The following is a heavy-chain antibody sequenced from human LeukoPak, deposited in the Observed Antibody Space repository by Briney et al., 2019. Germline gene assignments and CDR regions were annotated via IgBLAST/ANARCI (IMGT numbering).Heavy chain of an antibody. D-gene: IGHD3-22*01. Sequence: AGGSLRLSCAASGFTFSSYAMSWVRQAPGKGLEWIGYIYYSGSTNYNPSLKSRVTISVDTSKNQFSLKLSSVTAADTAVYYCARDRFAGYYYDSSGYGMDVWGQGTTVTVSS. V-gene: IGHV4-59*01. CDR2: IYYSGST. CDR1: GFTFSSYA. CDR3: ARDRFAGYYYDSSGYGMDV. J-gene: IGHJ6*02.